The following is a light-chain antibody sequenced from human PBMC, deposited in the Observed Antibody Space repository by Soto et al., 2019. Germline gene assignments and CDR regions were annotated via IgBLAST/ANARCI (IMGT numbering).Light chain of an antibody. CDR1: SSNIGTYR. Sequence: QSALTQPPSASGTPGQRVTISCSGSSSNIGTYRVSWYQHFPGTAPRLLIYSDNQRPSGVPDRFSASKSGASASLAISGPQSEDEAYFYCAAWDDSLNGCVFGTGTKVTVL. CDR3: AAWDDSLNGCV. V-gene: IGLV1-44*01. J-gene: IGLJ1*01. CDR2: SDN.